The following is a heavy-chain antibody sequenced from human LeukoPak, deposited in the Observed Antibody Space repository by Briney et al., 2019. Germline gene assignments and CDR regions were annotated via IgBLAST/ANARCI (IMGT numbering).Heavy chain of an antibody. J-gene: IGHJ3*02. V-gene: IGHV3-23*01. CDR2: ISGSGGST. CDR3: AKVPRWLVLPDAFDI. Sequence: PGGSLRLSCAASGFTFSSYAMSWVRQAPGKGLEWVSAISGSGGSTYYADSVEGRFTISRDNSKNTLYLQTNSLRAEDTAVYYCAKVPRWLVLPDAFDIWGQGTMVTVSS. D-gene: IGHD6-19*01. CDR1: GFTFSSYA.